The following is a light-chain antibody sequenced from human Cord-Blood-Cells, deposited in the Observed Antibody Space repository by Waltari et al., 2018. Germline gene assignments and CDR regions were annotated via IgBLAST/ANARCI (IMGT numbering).Light chain of an antibody. CDR1: QSVSRY. CDR3: QQRSNWPRYT. CDR2: DAS. V-gene: IGKV3-11*01. Sequence: EIVLTQSPATLSLSPGERATLSCRASQSVSRYLAWYQQKPGQAPRLLIYDASNRATGIPARFSGSGSGTDFTLTSSSLEPEDFAVYYCQQRSNWPRYTFGQGTKLEIK. J-gene: IGKJ2*01.